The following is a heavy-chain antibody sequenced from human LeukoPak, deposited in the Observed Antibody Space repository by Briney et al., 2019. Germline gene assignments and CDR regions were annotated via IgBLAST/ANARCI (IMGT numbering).Heavy chain of an antibody. Sequence: ASVEVSCKASGYTFTSYDINWVRQATGQGLEWMGWMNPNSGNTGYAQKFQGRVTMTRNTSISTAYMELSSLRAEDTAVYYCAKGQYSSSWETFDYWGQGTLVTVSS. D-gene: IGHD6-13*01. CDR2: MNPNSGNT. CDR3: AKGQYSSSWETFDY. V-gene: IGHV1-8*01. CDR1: GYTFTSYD. J-gene: IGHJ4*02.